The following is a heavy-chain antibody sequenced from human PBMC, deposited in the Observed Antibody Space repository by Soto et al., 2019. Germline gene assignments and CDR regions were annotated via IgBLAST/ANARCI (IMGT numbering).Heavy chain of an antibody. J-gene: IGHJ4*02. D-gene: IGHD4-17*01. CDR3: AKERATTTAFDY. Sequence: GGSLRLSCVASGFTFSRDGMSWVRQAPGKGLEWVSLITDNGGSTYYADSVKGRFTISRDNTKNTLFLQMNSLRAEDTAVYYCAKERATTTAFDYWGQGALVTVSS. CDR2: ITDNGGST. CDR1: GFTFSRDG. V-gene: IGHV3-23*01.